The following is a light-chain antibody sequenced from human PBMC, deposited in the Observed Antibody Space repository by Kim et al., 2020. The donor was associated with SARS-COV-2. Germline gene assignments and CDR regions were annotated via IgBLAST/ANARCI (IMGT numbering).Light chain of an antibody. CDR3: QQYFSTPYT. Sequence: DIVMTQSPDSLAVSLGERATINCKSSQSVLYSANNKNYLGWYQQKSGQPPKLLIYWASARESGVPDRFSGSGSGTDFTLTINSLQAEDVAIYYCQQYFSTPYTFGQGTKLEI. CDR1: QSVLYSANNKNY. J-gene: IGKJ2*01. V-gene: IGKV4-1*01. CDR2: WAS.